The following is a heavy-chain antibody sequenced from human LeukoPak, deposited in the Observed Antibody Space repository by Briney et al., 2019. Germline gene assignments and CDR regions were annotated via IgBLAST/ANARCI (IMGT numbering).Heavy chain of an antibody. Sequence: PSETLSLTCTVSGGSISSSYWSWIRQPPGKGLEWIGYIYYSGTTNYNPSLKSRVTISLDTSKNQVSLKLSSVTAADTAVYYCAREGGSGSYYSYWGQGTLVTVSS. V-gene: IGHV4-59*01. CDR2: IYYSGTT. D-gene: IGHD1-26*01. CDR1: GGSISSSY. CDR3: AREGGSGSYYSY. J-gene: IGHJ4*02.